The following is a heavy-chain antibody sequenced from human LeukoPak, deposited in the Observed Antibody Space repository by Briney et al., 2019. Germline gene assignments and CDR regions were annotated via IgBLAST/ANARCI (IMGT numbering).Heavy chain of an antibody. V-gene: IGHV3-23*01. CDR1: GFTFSSYA. CDR3: AKGSHYYGSGSYYTFDY. CDR2: ISGSGGST. D-gene: IGHD3-10*01. J-gene: IGHJ4*02. Sequence: GGSLRLSCAASGFTFSSYAMSWVRQALGKGLEWVSAISGSGGSTYYADSVKGRFTISRDNSKNTLYLQMNSLRAEDTAVYYCAKGSHYYGSGSYYTFDYWGQGTLVTVSS.